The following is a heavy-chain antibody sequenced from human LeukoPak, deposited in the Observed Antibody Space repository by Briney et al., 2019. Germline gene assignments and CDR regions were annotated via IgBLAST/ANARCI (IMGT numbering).Heavy chain of an antibody. CDR3: ARGDSSSWYVDY. CDR1: GDSISTYH. D-gene: IGHD6-13*01. Sequence: SETLSLTCSVSGDSISTYHWNWIRKPPGKGLNWIGSIYYSGSTYYNPSLKSRVTISVDTSKNQFSLKLSSVTAADTAVYYCARGDSSSWYVDYWGQGTLVTVSS. V-gene: IGHV4-59*05. J-gene: IGHJ4*02. CDR2: IYYSGST.